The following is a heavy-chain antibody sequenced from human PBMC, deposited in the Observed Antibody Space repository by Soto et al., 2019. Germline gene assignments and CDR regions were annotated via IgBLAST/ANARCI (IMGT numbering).Heavy chain of an antibody. J-gene: IGHJ5*02. CDR2: IYYSGST. CDR3: ARELVAEPRSRIAARPGWFDP. D-gene: IGHD6-6*01. Sequence: PSETLSLTCTVSGGSISSYYWSWIRQPPGKGLEWIGYIYYSGSTNYNPSLKSRVTISVDTSKNQFSLKLSSVTAADTAVYYCARELVAEPRSRIAARPGWFDPWGQGTLVTVS. CDR1: GGSISSYY. V-gene: IGHV4-59*01.